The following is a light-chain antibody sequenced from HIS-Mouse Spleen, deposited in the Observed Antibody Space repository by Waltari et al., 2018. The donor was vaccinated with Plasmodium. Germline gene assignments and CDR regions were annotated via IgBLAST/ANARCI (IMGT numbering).Light chain of an antibody. CDR1: SSDVGGYNY. V-gene: IGLV2-8*01. Sequence: QSALTQPPSASGSPGQSVTISCTGTSSDVGGYNYVSWYQQHPGKAPKLMIYEVSNRPSGVPDRFSGSKSGNTASLTVSGLQAEDEADDYCSSYAGSNNLVFGGGTKLTVL. CDR2: EVS. CDR3: SSYAGSNNLV. J-gene: IGLJ2*01.